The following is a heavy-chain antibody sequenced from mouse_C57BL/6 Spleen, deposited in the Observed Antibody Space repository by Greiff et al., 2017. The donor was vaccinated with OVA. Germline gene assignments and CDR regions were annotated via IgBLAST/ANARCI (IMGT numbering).Heavy chain of an antibody. CDR2: INPNNGGT. Sequence: VQLQQSGPELVKPGASVKISCKASGYTFTDYYMNWVKQSHGKSLEWIGDINPNNGGTSYNQKFKGKATLTVDKSSSTAYMELRSLTSEDSAVYYCARSPTSGDFDYWGQGTTLTVSS. D-gene: IGHD3-1*01. CDR3: ARSPTSGDFDY. CDR1: GYTFTDYY. J-gene: IGHJ2*01. V-gene: IGHV1-26*01.